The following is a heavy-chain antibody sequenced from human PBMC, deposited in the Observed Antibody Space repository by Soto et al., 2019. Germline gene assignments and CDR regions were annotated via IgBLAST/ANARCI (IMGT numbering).Heavy chain of an antibody. CDR2: FSSSSGTI. Sequence: EVQLVESGGGLVQPGGSLRLSCAASGFTCSSYSMNWVRQAPGKGLEWVSYFSSSSGTIYYADSVKGRFTISRDNAKNSLHLQLNSLIDEDTSVYYCDGEECPFDYCGQGTLGSVSS. J-gene: IGHJ4*02. D-gene: IGHD3-10*01. CDR3: DGEECPFDY. CDR1: GFTCSSYS. V-gene: IGHV3-48*02.